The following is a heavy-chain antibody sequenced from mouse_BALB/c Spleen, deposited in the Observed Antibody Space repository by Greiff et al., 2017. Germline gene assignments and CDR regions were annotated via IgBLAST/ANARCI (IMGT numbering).Heavy chain of an antibody. CDR2: NSYSGST. J-gene: IGHJ3*01. CDR1: GYTITSDYV. Sequence: EVKVVESGPGLVKPSQSLSLSCTATGYTITSDYVRYWIRQLPGNKLEWMGYNSYSGSTYYNPSLKSRISITQDTSKNQFFLQLNYVTAEDTATYFLAKGRMNTAWFAYWGQGALGNGS. D-gene: IGHD5-2*01. V-gene: IGHV3-2*02. CDR3: AKGRMNTAWFAY.